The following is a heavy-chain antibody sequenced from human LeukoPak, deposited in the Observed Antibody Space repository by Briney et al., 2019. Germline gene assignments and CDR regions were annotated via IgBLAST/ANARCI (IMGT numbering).Heavy chain of an antibody. V-gene: IGHV3-15*01. J-gene: IGHJ3*02. D-gene: IGHD6-13*01. CDR1: GFTFSNAW. Sequence: PGGSLRLSCAASGFTFSNAWMTWVRQAPGKGLEWVGRIKSKTDGGTTDYAAPVKGRFTISRDDSKNTLYLQMNSLKTEDTAVYYCTSGDAAGGFDIWGQGTMVTVSS. CDR3: TSGDAAGGFDI. CDR2: IKSKTDGGTT.